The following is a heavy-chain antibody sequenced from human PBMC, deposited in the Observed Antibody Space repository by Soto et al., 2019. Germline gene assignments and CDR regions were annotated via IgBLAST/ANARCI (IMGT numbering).Heavy chain of an antibody. CDR1: GFTFSSYS. Sequence: GGSLRLSCAASGFTFSSYSMNWVRQAPGKGLEWVSSISSNSSYIYYADSVKGRFTISRDNAKNSLYLQVNSLRAEDTAMYYCARVPDGPYYFDYWGQGTLVTVSS. J-gene: IGHJ4*02. CDR3: ARVPDGPYYFDY. CDR2: ISSNSSYI. V-gene: IGHV3-21*01.